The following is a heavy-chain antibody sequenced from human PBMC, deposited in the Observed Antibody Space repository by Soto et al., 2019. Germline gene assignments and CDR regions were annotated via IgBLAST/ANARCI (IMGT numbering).Heavy chain of an antibody. V-gene: IGHV1-58*01. Sequence: SVKVSCKASGFTFTSSAVQWVRQARGQRLEWIGWIVVGSGNTNYAQKFQERVTITRDMSTSTAYMELSSLRSEDTAVYYCAAETKGLSHTAMVNNWGQGTLVTVSS. D-gene: IGHD5-18*01. CDR3: AAETKGLSHTAMVNN. CDR1: GFTFTSSA. J-gene: IGHJ4*02. CDR2: IVVGSGNT.